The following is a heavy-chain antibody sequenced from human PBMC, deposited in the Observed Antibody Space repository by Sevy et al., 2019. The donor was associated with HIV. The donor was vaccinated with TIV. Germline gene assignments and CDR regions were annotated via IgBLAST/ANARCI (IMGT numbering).Heavy chain of an antibody. Sequence: SETLSLTCTVSGGSISSGGYYWSWIRQHPGKGLEWIGYIYYSGSTYYNPSLKSRVTISVDTSKNQFSLKLSSVTAADTAVYYCARDSGYGSGSYYNNWGQGTLVTVSS. D-gene: IGHD3-10*01. J-gene: IGHJ4*02. V-gene: IGHV4-31*03. CDR2: IYYSGST. CDR3: ARDSGYGSGSYYNN. CDR1: GGSISSGGYY.